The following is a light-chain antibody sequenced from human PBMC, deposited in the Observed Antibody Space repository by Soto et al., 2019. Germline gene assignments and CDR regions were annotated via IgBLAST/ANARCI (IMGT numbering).Light chain of an antibody. CDR3: GSYTIFNTMV. J-gene: IGLJ3*02. Sequence: QSVLTQPRSVSGSPGQSVTISCTGTSSDVGGYNYVSWYQQHPGKAPKLMIYDVSKRPSGVSYRFSGSKSGNTASLTISGLQAEDEADYYCGSYTIFNTMVFGGGTKLTVL. CDR2: DVS. V-gene: IGLV2-11*01. CDR1: SSDVGGYNY.